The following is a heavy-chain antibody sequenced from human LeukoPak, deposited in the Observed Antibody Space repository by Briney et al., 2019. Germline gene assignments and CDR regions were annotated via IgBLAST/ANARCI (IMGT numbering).Heavy chain of an antibody. Sequence: SETLSLTCTVSGGSISSYYWSWIRQPPGKGLEWIGYIYYSGSTNYNPSLKSRVTISVDTSKNQFSLKLSSVTAADTAVYYCARQYSGLNWFDPWGQGILVTVSS. CDR3: ARQYSGLNWFDP. CDR1: GGSISSYY. CDR2: IYYSGST. D-gene: IGHD5-12*01. V-gene: IGHV4-59*08. J-gene: IGHJ5*02.